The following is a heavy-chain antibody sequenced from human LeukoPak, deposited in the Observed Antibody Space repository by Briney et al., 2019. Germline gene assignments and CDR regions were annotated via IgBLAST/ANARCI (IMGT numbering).Heavy chain of an antibody. CDR3: AKGSYYDSSGSFYFDY. D-gene: IGHD3-22*01. CDR2: ISGSGDNT. V-gene: IGHV3-23*01. J-gene: IGHJ4*02. Sequence: GGSLRLSCAASGFTFSTYWMYWVRQVPGKGLVWVSGISGSGDNTYYADSVKGRFTISRDNSKNTLYVQVNSLGTEDTAAYYCAKGSYYDSSGSFYFDYWGQGTLVTVSS. CDR1: GFTFSTYW.